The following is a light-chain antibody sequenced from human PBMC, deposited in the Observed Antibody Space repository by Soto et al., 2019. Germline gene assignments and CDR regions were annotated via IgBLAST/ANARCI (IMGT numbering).Light chain of an antibody. Sequence: DIQMTQSPSSLSASVGDRVTITCRASQSISSYLNWYQQKQGKAPKLLIYAASSLQSGVPSRFSGRESRTDFTLTISSLQPEDYATYYCQQSYSTPWTLGQGTKVEIK. CDR2: AAS. V-gene: IGKV1-39*01. CDR3: QQSYSTPWT. J-gene: IGKJ1*01. CDR1: QSISSY.